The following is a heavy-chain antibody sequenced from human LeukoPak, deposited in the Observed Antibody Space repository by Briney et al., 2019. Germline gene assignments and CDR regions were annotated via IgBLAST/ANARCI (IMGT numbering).Heavy chain of an antibody. CDR1: GFTFSSYA. V-gene: IGHV3-23*01. Sequence: GGSLRLSCAASGFTFSSYAMTWVRQAPGKGLEWISGISGSGDVTYYADSVKGRFTLSRDNSKNTLFLQMDSLRAEETAVYYCAKGNGRTAAAAPFDYWGQGTLVTISS. D-gene: IGHD6-13*01. CDR3: AKGNGRTAAAAPFDY. CDR2: ISGSGDVT. J-gene: IGHJ4*02.